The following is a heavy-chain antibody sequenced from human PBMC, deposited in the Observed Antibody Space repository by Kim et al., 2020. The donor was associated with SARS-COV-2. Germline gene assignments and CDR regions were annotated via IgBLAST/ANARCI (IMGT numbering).Heavy chain of an antibody. CDR2: VYYSGST. V-gene: IGHV4-31*03. J-gene: IGHJ4*02. Sequence: TLSLTCTVSGGSISSGVYFWSWIRQHPGKGLEWIGYVYYSGSTYYNPSLKSRLTISVDTSKNQFSLKLSSVTAADTAVYYCARDMGSYFDYWGQGTLVTVSS. CDR1: GGSISSGVYF. D-gene: IGHD1-26*01. CDR3: ARDMGSYFDY.